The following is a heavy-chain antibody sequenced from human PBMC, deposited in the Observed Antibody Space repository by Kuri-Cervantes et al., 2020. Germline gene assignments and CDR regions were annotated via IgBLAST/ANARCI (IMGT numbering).Heavy chain of an antibody. Sequence: SETLSLTCTVSGGSISSSSYYWGWIRQPPGKGLERIGSIYYSGSTYYNPSLKSRVTISVDTSKNQFSLKLSSVTAADTAVYYCARSCGSGSFDYWGQGTLVTVSS. CDR2: IYYSGST. V-gene: IGHV4-39*01. CDR3: ARSCGSGSFDY. D-gene: IGHD3-10*01. J-gene: IGHJ4*02. CDR1: GGSISSSSYY.